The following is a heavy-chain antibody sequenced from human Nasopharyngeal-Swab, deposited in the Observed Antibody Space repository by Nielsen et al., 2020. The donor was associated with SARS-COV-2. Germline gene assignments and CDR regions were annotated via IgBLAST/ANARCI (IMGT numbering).Heavy chain of an antibody. D-gene: IGHD2-2*01. CDR2: ISEDGSIT. Sequence: GESLKISCAASGFTFSSHWMHWVRQAPGKGLVWVSRISEDGSITTYADSVKGRFTISRDNAKNPLFLQMNSLRADDTAIYYCASQLGHPDSWGQGTLVTVSS. CDR1: GFTFSSHW. V-gene: IGHV3-74*01. J-gene: IGHJ4*02. CDR3: ASQLGHPDS.